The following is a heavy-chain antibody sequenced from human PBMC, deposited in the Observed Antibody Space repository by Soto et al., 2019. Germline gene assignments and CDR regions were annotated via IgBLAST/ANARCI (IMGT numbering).Heavy chain of an antibody. CDR3: ARLTVVPSGFHS. Sequence: SLTLSLTCAISGDSVSGNNPTWHWIRQSPSRGLEWLGRTNYRSKWYNDYALSVKGRITINPDTSKNQFSLHLNSVTPEDTAVYYCARLTVVPSGFHSWGQGTLVTVTS. V-gene: IGHV6-1*01. CDR2: TNYRSKWYN. D-gene: IGHD2-2*01. J-gene: IGHJ4*02. CDR1: GDSVSGNNPT.